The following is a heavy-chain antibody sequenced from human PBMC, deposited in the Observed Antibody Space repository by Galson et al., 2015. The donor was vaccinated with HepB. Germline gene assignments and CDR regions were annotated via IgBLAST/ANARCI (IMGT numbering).Heavy chain of an antibody. Sequence: SLRLSCAASGFTFSGSAMHWVRQASGKGLEWVGRIRSKANSYATAYAASVKGRFTISRDDSKNTAYLQMNSLKTEDTAVYYCTRHGDDHDYGDLYYFDYWGQGTLVTVSS. CDR1: GFTFSGSA. CDR2: IRSKANSYAT. J-gene: IGHJ4*02. D-gene: IGHD4-17*01. CDR3: TRHGDDHDYGDLYYFDY. V-gene: IGHV3-73*01.